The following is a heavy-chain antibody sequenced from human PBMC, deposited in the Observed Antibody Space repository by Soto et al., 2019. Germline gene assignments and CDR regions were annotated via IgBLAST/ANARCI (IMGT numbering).Heavy chain of an antibody. CDR2: IYYSGST. CDR1: GGSISSSSYY. CDR3: ATYSSSWYVVY. J-gene: IGHJ4*02. V-gene: IGHV4-39*01. D-gene: IGHD6-13*01. Sequence: QLQLQESGPGLVKPSETLSLTCTVSGGSISSSSYYWGWIRQPPGKGLEWIGSIYYSGSTYYNPSLKSRVTISVDTSKNQFSLKLSSVTAADTAVYSCATYSSSWYVVYWGQGTLVTVSS.